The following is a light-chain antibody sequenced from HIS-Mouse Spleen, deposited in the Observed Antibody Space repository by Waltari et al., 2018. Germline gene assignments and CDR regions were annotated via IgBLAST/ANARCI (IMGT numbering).Light chain of an antibody. Sequence: SYVLTQPPSVSVAPGKTARITCGGNNLGSKSGNWYQQKPGKAPVLVVYDDSDRPSGIPERFSGSNSGNTATLTISRVEAGDEADYYCQVWDSSSDHVVFGGGTKLTVL. V-gene: IGLV3-21*03. CDR1: NLGSKS. CDR3: QVWDSSSDHVV. CDR2: DDS. J-gene: IGLJ2*01.